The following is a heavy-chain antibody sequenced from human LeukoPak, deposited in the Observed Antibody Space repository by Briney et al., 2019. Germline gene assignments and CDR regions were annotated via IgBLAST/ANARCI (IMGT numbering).Heavy chain of an antibody. CDR1: GGSFSSHY. CDR3: ATIKRGYPFGYFDF. D-gene: IGHD5-18*01. Sequence: SETLSLTCTVSGGSFSSHYWSWIRQSPGMGLEWIAYMSDSVTPKDNPSLKSRLTLSADTSKNQFSLRLSSVTAADTAVYYCATIKRGYPFGYFDFWGQGILVTVSS. J-gene: IGHJ4*02. V-gene: IGHV4-59*11. CDR2: MSDSVTP.